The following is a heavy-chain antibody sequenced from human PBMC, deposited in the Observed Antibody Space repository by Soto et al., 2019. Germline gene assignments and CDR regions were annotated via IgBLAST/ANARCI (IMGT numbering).Heavy chain of an antibody. Sequence: SETLSLTCTVSGGSISSGGYYWSWIRQHPGKGLEWIGYIYYSGSTYYNPSLKSRVTISVDTSKNQFSLKLSSVTAADTAIYYCARHTWGRQRGWFDPWGQGTLVTVSS. CDR2: IYYSGST. CDR3: ARHTWGRQRGWFDP. J-gene: IGHJ5*02. CDR1: GGSISSGGYY. D-gene: IGHD2-2*01. V-gene: IGHV4-31*03.